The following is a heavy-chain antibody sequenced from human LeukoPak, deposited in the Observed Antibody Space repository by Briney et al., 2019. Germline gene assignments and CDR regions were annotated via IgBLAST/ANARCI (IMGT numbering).Heavy chain of an antibody. CDR1: GFTFDDYA. V-gene: IGHV3-9*01. D-gene: IGHD3-22*01. J-gene: IGHJ4*02. Sequence: PGGSLRLSCAASGFTFDDYAMHWVRQAPGKGLEWVSGISWNSGSIGYADSVKGRFTISRDNAKNSLYLQMNSLRAEDTALYYCAKSRYYDSSGYEIPSDYWGQGTLVTVSS. CDR3: AKSRYYDSSGYEIPSDY. CDR2: ISWNSGSI.